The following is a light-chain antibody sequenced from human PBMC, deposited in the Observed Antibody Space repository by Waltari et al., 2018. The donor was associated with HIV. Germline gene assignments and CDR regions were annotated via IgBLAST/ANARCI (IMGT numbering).Light chain of an antibody. Sequence: QSVLTQPPSVSAAPGQTVSISCSGFSSNIGNNFVSWYHQLPGKDPKLLIFDNNNRPSGIPDRVSASKSGTSATLAITGLQTGDEGDYYCGTWDNSLKTVVFGGGTKVTVL. V-gene: IGLV1-51*01. CDR3: GTWDNSLKTVV. CDR1: SSNIGNNF. J-gene: IGLJ2*01. CDR2: DNN.